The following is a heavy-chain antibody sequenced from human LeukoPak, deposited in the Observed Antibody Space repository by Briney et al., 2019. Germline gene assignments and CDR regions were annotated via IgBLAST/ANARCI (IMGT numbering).Heavy chain of an antibody. J-gene: IGHJ4*02. D-gene: IGHD2-21*01. V-gene: IGHV3-23*01. Sequence: GGSLRLSCAASGITFGTYAMTWVRQAPGKGLEWVSSIHNSGDKTFYSDSVRGRFTISRDNSKSTVYLQMNSLRADDTALYYCAKESGGDWGYFEYWGQGILVTVSS. CDR2: IHNSGDKT. CDR1: GITFGTYA. CDR3: AKESGGDWGYFEY.